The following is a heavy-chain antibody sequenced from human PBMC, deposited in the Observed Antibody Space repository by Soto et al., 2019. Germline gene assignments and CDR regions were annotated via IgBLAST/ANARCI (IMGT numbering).Heavy chain of an antibody. J-gene: IGHJ4*02. Sequence: GGSLRLSCAASGFTFSSYSMNWVRQAPGKGLEWVSSISSSSSYIYYADSVKGRFTISRDNAKNSLYLQMNSLRAEDTAVYYCASINYPYYYDSSSYYYVDYWGQGTLVTVSS. CDR2: ISSSSSYI. V-gene: IGHV3-21*01. CDR1: GFTFSSYS. CDR3: ASINYPYYYDSSSYYYVDY. D-gene: IGHD3-22*01.